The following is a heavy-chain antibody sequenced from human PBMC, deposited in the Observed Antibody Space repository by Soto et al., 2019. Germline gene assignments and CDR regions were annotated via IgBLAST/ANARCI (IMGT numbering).Heavy chain of an antibody. Sequence: SETLSLTCVVSGGSLSNYFCSWIRQPPGMALEWIGSIYYSGSTYYNPSLKSRVTISVDTSKNQFSLKLSSVTAADTAVYYCARQGAVAGTWSHYYYGMDVWGQGTTVTVSS. J-gene: IGHJ6*02. CDR2: IYYSGST. CDR3: ARQGAVAGTWSHYYYGMDV. D-gene: IGHD6-19*01. CDR1: GGSLSNYF. V-gene: IGHV4-39*01.